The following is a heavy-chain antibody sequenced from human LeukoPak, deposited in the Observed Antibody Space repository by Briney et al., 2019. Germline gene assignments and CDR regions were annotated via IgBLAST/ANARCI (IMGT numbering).Heavy chain of an antibody. D-gene: IGHD4/OR15-4a*01. CDR3: ARRAGAYSHPYDY. Sequence: GGSLRLSCAASGFTFSSYEMHWVRQAPGKGLQWVSYMSGSGSTIYYADSVKGRFTISRDNAKNSLYLQMNSLRAEDTAVYYCARRAGAYSHPYDYWGQGTLVTVSS. J-gene: IGHJ4*02. CDR1: GFTFSSYE. CDR2: MSGSGSTI. V-gene: IGHV3-48*03.